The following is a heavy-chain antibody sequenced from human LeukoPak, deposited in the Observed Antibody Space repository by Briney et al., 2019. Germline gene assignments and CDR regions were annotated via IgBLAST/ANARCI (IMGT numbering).Heavy chain of an antibody. V-gene: IGHV3-7*01. CDR1: GFTFDDYG. J-gene: IGHJ3*02. CDR3: ARDAFSRISVFGVVSDAFDI. Sequence: GGSLRLSCAASGFTFDDYGMSWVRQAPGKGPEWVANIKQDGSEKYYVDSVKGRFTISRDNAKNSLYLQMNSLRAEDTAVYYCARDAFSRISVFGVVSDAFDIWGQGTMVTVSS. D-gene: IGHD3-3*01. CDR2: IKQDGSEK.